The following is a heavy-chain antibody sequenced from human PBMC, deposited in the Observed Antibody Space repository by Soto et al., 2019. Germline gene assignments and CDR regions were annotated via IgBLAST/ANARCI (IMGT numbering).Heavy chain of an antibody. Sequence: PGGSLRLSCAASGFTVSSNYMSWVRQAPGNGLEWVSVIYSGGSTYYADSVKGRFTISRDNSKNTLYLQMNSLRAEDTAVYYCARERLKGPYDSSGYYDYWGQGXLVTVSS. CDR2: IYSGGST. J-gene: IGHJ4*02. CDR1: GFTVSSNY. D-gene: IGHD3-22*01. CDR3: ARERLKGPYDSSGYYDY. V-gene: IGHV3-53*01.